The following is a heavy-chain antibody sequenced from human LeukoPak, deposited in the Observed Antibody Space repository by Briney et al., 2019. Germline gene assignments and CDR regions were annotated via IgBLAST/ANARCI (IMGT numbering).Heavy chain of an antibody. D-gene: IGHD2-2*01. J-gene: IGHJ4*02. Sequence: SETLSLTCTVSGGSISSSSYYWGWIRQPPGKGLEWIGSIYYSGSTYYNPSLKSRVTISVDTSKNQFSLKLSSMTAADTAVYYCARLEGEYQGPIDYWGQGTLVTVSS. CDR3: ARLEGEYQGPIDY. CDR2: IYYSGST. V-gene: IGHV4-39*01. CDR1: GGSISSSSYY.